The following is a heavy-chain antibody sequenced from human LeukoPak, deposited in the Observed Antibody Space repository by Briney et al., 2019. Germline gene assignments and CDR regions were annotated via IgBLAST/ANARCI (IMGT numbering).Heavy chain of an antibody. D-gene: IGHD3-10*01. CDR1: GGAISSYY. J-gene: IGHJ4*02. CDR2: IYYSGSA. CDR3: ARSYGSGNYFDY. V-gene: IGHV4-59*01. Sequence: SETLSLTCTVSGGAISSYYWSWIRQPPGKGLEWIGYIYYSGSAKYNPSLKSRVTISVDTSKNQFSLKLSSVTAADTAVYYCARSYGSGNYFDYWGQGTLVTVSS.